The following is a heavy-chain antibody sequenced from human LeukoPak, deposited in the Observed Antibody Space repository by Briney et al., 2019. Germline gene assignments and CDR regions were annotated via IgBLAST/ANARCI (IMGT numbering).Heavy chain of an antibody. CDR1: GGTFSSYA. J-gene: IGHJ3*02. V-gene: IGHV1-2*06. CDR3: ASWAGADDAFDI. CDR2: INPNSGGT. Sequence: GASVKVSCKASGGTFSSYAISWVRQAPGQGLEWMGRINPNSGGTNYAQKFQGRVTMTRDTSISTAYMELSRLRSDDTAVYYCASWAGADDAFDIWGQGTMVTVSS. D-gene: IGHD3-10*01.